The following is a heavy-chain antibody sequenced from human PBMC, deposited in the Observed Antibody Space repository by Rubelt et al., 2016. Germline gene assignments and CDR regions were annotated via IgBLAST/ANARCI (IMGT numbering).Heavy chain of an antibody. CDR2: IYSGGST. V-gene: IGHV3-53*01. CDR3: ARDRYSGYDFDS. Sequence: SVIYSGGSTYYADSVKGRFTISRDNSKNTLYLQMNSLRAEDTAVYYCARDRYSGYDFDSWGQGTLVTVSP. J-gene: IGHJ4*02. D-gene: IGHD5-12*01.